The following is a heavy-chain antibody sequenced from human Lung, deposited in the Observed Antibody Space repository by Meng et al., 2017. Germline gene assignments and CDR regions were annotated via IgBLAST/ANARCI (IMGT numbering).Heavy chain of an antibody. V-gene: IGHV4-34*01. Sequence: QVELKQWSAGLLKPSATLSLTCVVSGGSFSDYYWSWIRQPPGKGLEWIGEINHSGRPKYNPSLESRATISVDTSQNNLSLKLSSVTAADSAVYYCARGPTTMAHDFDYWGQGTLVTVSS. J-gene: IGHJ4*02. CDR1: GGSFSDYY. D-gene: IGHD4-11*01. CDR2: INHSGRP. CDR3: ARGPTTMAHDFDY.